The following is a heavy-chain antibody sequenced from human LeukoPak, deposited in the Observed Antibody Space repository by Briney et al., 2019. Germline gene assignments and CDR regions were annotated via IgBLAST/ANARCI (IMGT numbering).Heavy chain of an antibody. J-gene: IGHJ4*02. V-gene: IGHV3-21*01. D-gene: IGHD3-9*01. Sequence: AGGSLRLSCAASGFTFSSYSMNWVRQAPGKGLEWVSSISSSSSYIYYADSVKGRFTISRDNAKNSLYLQMNSLRAEDTAVYYCAPLSGLTGPLGFTGDYWGQGTLVTVSS. CDR3: APLSGLTGPLGFTGDY. CDR2: ISSSSSYI. CDR1: GFTFSSYS.